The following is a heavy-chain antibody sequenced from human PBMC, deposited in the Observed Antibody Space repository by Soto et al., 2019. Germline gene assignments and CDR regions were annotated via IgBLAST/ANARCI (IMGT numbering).Heavy chain of an antibody. CDR2: IKSKTDGGTT. CDR3: TTYQTYYYVFY. Sequence: GGSLRLSCAASGFTFSNAWMNWVRQAPGKGLEWVGRIKSKTDGGTTDYAAPVKGRFTISREDSKNTLYMQMNSLKTEDTAVYYCTTYQTYYYVFYWGQGTLVTVSS. D-gene: IGHD3-10*02. V-gene: IGHV3-15*07. J-gene: IGHJ4*02. CDR1: GFTFSNAW.